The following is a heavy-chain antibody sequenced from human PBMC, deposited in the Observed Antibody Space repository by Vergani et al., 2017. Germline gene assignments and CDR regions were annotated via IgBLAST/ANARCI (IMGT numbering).Heavy chain of an antibody. Sequence: EVQLLESGGDLVQPGGSLRLSCAASGFTFNHYAMNWVRQAPGKGLEWVSGICGSGGSTYYAGSVTGRFTISSDNSKNKLYLQMNSLSAGDTAVYYCAKANPRNSGYDYLYYYHAMDVWGQGTTVTVSS. V-gene: IGHV3-23*01. CDR3: AKANPRNSGYDYLYYYHAMDV. CDR1: GFTFNHYA. D-gene: IGHD5-12*01. J-gene: IGHJ6*02. CDR2: ICGSGGST.